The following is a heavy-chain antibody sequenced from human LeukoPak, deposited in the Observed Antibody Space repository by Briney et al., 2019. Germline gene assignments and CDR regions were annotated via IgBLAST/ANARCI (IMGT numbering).Heavy chain of an antibody. V-gene: IGHV3-7*01. Sequence: PGGSLRLSCAASGFTFSSYWMSWARQAPGKGLEWVANIKQDGSEKYYVDSVKGRFTISRDNAKNSLYLQMNSLRAEDTAVYYCARGDVVPAAISYAFDIWGQGTMVTVSS. CDR3: ARGDVVPAAISYAFDI. CDR1: GFTFSSYW. D-gene: IGHD2-2*02. CDR2: IKQDGSEK. J-gene: IGHJ3*02.